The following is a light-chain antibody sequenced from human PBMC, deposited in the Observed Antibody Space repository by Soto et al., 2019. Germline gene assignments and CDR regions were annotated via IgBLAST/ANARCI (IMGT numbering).Light chain of an antibody. J-gene: IGKJ1*01. CDR1: QKGGAW. CDR3: QQYNSYWT. Sequence: MVQSPSALSASVGSPVTITCRAGQKGGAWWAWYQEKPGQAPKRRMYDVSSLKRGVPSRFSGSGSGTEFTLTISSLQPDDFATYYCQQYNSYWTFGQGTKVDI. V-gene: IGKV1-5*01. CDR2: DVS.